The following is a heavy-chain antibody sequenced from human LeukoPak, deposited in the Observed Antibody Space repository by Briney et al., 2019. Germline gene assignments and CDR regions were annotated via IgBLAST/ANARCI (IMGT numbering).Heavy chain of an antibody. CDR2: IYTSGST. V-gene: IGHV4-61*02. CDR3: ARERGSYPWYFYY. D-gene: IGHD1-26*01. CDR1: GGSISSGSYY. J-gene: IGHJ4*02. Sequence: PSQTLSLTCTVSGGSISSGSYYWSWIPQPPGKGLEWIGRIYTSGSTNYNPSLKSRVTISVDTSKNQFSLKLSSVTAADTAVYYCARERGSYPWYFYYWGQGTLVTVSS.